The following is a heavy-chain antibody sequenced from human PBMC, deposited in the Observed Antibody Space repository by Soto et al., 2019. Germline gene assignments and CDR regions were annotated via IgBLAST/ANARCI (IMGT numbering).Heavy chain of an antibody. D-gene: IGHD3-16*01. V-gene: IGHV1-69*08. J-gene: IGHJ4*02. CDR2: IVPILGAG. CDR1: GDTFTTYT. Sequence: SVKVSCKASGDTFTTYTINRVRQAPGQGLEWMGGIVPILGAGNYAQKFQGRVTITADRSTTTAYLDLSSLRSDDTAVYYCAREGEGIPAHRYWGQGTLVTVSS. CDR3: AREGEGIPAHRY.